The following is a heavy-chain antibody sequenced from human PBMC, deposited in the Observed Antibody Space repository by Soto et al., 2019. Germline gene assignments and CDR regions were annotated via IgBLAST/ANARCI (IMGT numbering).Heavy chain of an antibody. Sequence: KTSETLSLTCNVSGGSISRSSYYWGWIRQPPGKGLEWIGSMYYSGSTYYNPSLKSRVTISIDTPKNQLSLKLTSVTAVDTAVYYCSRRAPEGFDPWGQGTLVTVSS. J-gene: IGHJ5*02. CDR1: GGSISRSSYY. V-gene: IGHV4-39*01. CDR3: SRRAPEGFDP. CDR2: MYYSGST.